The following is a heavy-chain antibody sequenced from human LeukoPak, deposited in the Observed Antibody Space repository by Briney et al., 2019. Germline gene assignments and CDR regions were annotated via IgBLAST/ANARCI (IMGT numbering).Heavy chain of an antibody. J-gene: IGHJ5*02. D-gene: IGHD1-26*01. CDR1: GGSFSGYY. V-gene: IGHV4-34*01. CDR2: INHSGST. CDR3: ARHEYSGSYYGLSWFDP. Sequence: SETLSLTCAVYGGSFSGYYWSLIRQPPGKGLEWIGEINHSGSTNYNPSLKSRVTISVGTFKNQLSLKLSSLTAADTAVYYCARHEYSGSYYGLSWFDPWGQGTLVTVSS.